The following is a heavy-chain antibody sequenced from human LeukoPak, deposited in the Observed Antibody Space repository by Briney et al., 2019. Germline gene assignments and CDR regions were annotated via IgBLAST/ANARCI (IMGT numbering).Heavy chain of an antibody. CDR3: ARVDPKAPGDFS. CDR2: INSDGSST. D-gene: IGHD3-3*01. J-gene: IGHJ4*02. V-gene: IGHV3-74*03. CDR1: GFTFSSYW. Sequence: GGSLRLSCAASGFTFSSYWMHWVRQAPGKGLVWVSRINSDGSSTKYADSVKGRFTISRDNAKNTLYVQMNNLRAEDTAVYYCARVDPKAPGDFSWGRGTLVTVSS.